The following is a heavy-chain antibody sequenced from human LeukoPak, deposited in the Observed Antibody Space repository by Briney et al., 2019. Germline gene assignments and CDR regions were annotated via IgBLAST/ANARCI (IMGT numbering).Heavy chain of an antibody. D-gene: IGHD5-18*01. V-gene: IGHV3-30*04. Sequence: GGSLRLSCAASGFTFSSYAMHWVRQAPGKGLEWVAVISYDGSNKYYADSVKGRFTISRDNSKNTLYLQMNSLRAEDTAVYYCARDRGRKRIQLWLAWAFDIWGQGTMVTVSS. CDR1: GFTFSSYA. J-gene: IGHJ3*02. CDR3: ARDRGRKRIQLWLAWAFDI. CDR2: ISYDGSNK.